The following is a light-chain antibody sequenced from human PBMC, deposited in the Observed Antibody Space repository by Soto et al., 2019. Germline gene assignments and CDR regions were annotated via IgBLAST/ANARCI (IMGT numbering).Light chain of an antibody. J-gene: IGKJ1*01. V-gene: IGKV3-15*01. Sequence: EIVMTQSPATLSVSPGEGATLSCRASQSVGRDLAWYQQKPGQAPRLLIYGASTRATGIPARFSGSGSGTEFTLTISSLQSEDFAVXYCQQYNNWPRTFGQGTKVDIK. CDR1: QSVGRD. CDR3: QQYNNWPRT. CDR2: GAS.